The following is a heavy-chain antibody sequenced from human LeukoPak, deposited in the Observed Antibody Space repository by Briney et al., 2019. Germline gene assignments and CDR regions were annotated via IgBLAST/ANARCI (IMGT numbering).Heavy chain of an antibody. J-gene: IGHJ6*03. CDR2: ISSSSSYI. D-gene: IGHD6-6*01. V-gene: IGHV3-21*01. Sequence: GGSLRLSCAASGFTFSSYSMNWVRQAPGKGLEWVSSISSSSSYIYYADSVKGRFTISRDNAKNSLYLQMNSLRAEDTAVHYCARDRRVAARPKDYYYYYMDVWGKGTTVTVSS. CDR3: ARDRRVAARPKDYYYYYMDV. CDR1: GFTFSSYS.